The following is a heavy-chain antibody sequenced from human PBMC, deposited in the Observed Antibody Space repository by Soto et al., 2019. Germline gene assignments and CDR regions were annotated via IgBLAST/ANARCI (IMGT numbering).Heavy chain of an antibody. J-gene: IGHJ6*02. V-gene: IGHV1-2*02. CDR1: GYTLTGYY. CDR2: INPNSGGT. CDR3: ARDWAVAGGDYYYYGMDV. D-gene: IGHD6-19*01. Sequence: ASVKVSCKASGYTLTGYYMHWVRQAPGQGLEWMGWINPNSGGTNYAQKFQGRVTMTRDTSISTAYMELSRLRSDDTAVYYCARDWAVAGGDYYYYGMDVWGQGTTVTVS.